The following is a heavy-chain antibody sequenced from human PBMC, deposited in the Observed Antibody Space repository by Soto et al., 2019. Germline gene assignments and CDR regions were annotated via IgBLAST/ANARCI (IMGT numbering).Heavy chain of an antibody. CDR2: ISFDGSNK. Sequence: GGSLRLSCAASGFTFSDYGIHWVRQAPGKGLEWVAVISFDGSNKYHADSVKGRFTISRDNSKNTLYLQMSSLRIEDTGVYYCAKGYSSASQYYYYAMDVWGQGTTVTVSS. V-gene: IGHV3-30*18. CDR1: GFTFSDYG. J-gene: IGHJ6*02. CDR3: AKGYSSASQYYYYAMDV. D-gene: IGHD6-6*01.